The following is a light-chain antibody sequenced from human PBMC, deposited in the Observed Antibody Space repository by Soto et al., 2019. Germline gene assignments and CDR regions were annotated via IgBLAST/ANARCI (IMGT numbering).Light chain of an antibody. Sequence: SPSSLSASVGDRVTITCRASQSISTYLNWYQQKPGKAPKLLIYAASSLQSGVPSRFSGSGSGTDFTLTISSLQPEDFATYYCQQSYSTPITFGQGTRLEIK. J-gene: IGKJ5*01. CDR1: QSISTY. CDR3: QQSYSTPIT. V-gene: IGKV1-39*01. CDR2: AAS.